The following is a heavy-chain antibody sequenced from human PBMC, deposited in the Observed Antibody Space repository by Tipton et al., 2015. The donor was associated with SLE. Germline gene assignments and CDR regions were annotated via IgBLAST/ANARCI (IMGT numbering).Heavy chain of an antibody. CDR1: GGSISSSSYY. D-gene: IGHD6-19*01. CDR3: AGYTSGWDNGPDY. V-gene: IGHV4-39*01. Sequence: TLSLTCTVSGGSISSSSYYWGWIRQPPGKGLEWIGSIYYSGSTYYNPSLKSRVTIYVDTSKHQFSLKLSSVTAADTAVYYWAGYTSGWDNGPDYWGQGTLVTVSS. CDR2: IYYSGST. J-gene: IGHJ4*02.